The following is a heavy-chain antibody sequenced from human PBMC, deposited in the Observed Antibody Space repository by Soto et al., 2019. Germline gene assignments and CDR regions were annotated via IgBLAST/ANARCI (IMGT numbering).Heavy chain of an antibody. CDR2: ISSNGVGT. Sequence: EVQLAESGGGLAQPGGSLRLSCAASGFTLSGYAMDWVRQAPGKGLEYVSGISSNGVGTYYANSVQGRFTISRDNSKNTVYVQRGSLRPEDMAVYSGARLARPAFYYMAVGAKGPRSPSP. CDR1: GFTLSGYA. J-gene: IGHJ6*03. CDR3: ARLARPAFYYMAV. V-gene: IGHV3-64*01. D-gene: IGHD6-13*01.